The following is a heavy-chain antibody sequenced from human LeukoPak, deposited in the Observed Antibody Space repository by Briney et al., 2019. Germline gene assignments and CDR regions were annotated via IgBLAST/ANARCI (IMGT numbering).Heavy chain of an antibody. CDR2: INPSGGSA. V-gene: IGHV1-46*01. CDR1: GYTFTSYY. D-gene: IGHD6-6*01. CDR3: ATLAAHNLYHFDY. J-gene: IGHJ4*02. Sequence: ASVKVSCKASGYTFTSYYMHWVRQAPGQGLEWMGIINPSGGSASYAQKFQGRVTMTRDTSTSTVYMELSSLRSEDTAVYYCATLAAHNLYHFDYWGQGTLVTVSS.